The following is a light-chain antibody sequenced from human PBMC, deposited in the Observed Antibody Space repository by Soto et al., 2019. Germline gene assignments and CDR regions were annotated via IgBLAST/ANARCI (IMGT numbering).Light chain of an antibody. V-gene: IGLV2-14*03. J-gene: IGLJ1*01. Sequence: QSVLTQPASVSGSPGQSITISCTGTSSDVGDYNFVSWYQQHPGKAPKLMIYDVSNRPSGVSNRFSGSKSGNTAPLAISGLQAEDEADYYCSSYTSSSSLVFGTGTKVTVL. CDR3: SSYTSSSSLV. CDR1: SSDVGDYNF. CDR2: DVS.